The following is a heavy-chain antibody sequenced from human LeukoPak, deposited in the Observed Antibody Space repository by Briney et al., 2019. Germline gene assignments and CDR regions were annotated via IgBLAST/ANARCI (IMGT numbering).Heavy chain of an antibody. CDR3: ARDQGGIAAVDC. CDR1: GYIFTGYY. J-gene: IGHJ4*02. V-gene: IGHV1-2*06. Sequence: ASVKVSCKASGYIFTGYYMHWVRQAPGQGLEWMGRINPNSGGTNYAQKFQGRVTMTRDTSISTAYMELSRLRSDDTAVYYCARDQGGIAAVDCWGQGTLVTVSS. D-gene: IGHD6-13*01. CDR2: INPNSGGT.